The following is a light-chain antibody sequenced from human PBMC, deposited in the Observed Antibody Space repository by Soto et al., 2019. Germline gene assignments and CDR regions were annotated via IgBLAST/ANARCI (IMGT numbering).Light chain of an antibody. CDR1: QSISSW. J-gene: IGKJ1*01. Sequence: DIQMTQSPATLSASVGDRVPITCRASQSISSWLAWYQQKPGKAPKLLIYKASSLESGVPSRFSGSVSGTEFTLTISSLQPDDFATYYCQQYDSYPWTFGQGTKV. V-gene: IGKV1-5*03. CDR3: QQYDSYPWT. CDR2: KAS.